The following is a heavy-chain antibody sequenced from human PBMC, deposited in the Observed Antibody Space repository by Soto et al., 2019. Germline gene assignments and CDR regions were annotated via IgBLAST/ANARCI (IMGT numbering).Heavy chain of an antibody. CDR1: AFTFSS. D-gene: IGHD1-26*01. CDR2: ISSSSSYI. CDR3: ARVGGSYSVDAFDI. J-gene: IGHJ3*02. Sequence: GGSLRLSCAASAFTFSSMNWVRQAPGKGLEWVSSISSSSSYIYYADSVKGRFTISRDNAKNSLYLQMNSLRAEDTAVYYCARVGGSYSVDAFDIWGQGTMVTVSS. V-gene: IGHV3-21*01.